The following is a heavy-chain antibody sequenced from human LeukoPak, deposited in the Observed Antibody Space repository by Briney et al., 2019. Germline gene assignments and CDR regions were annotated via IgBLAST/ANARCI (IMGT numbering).Heavy chain of an antibody. Sequence: GSLRLSCVASGFTFRTYWMQWVRQAPGEGLVWVSHINSDGTDTTYADAVKGRFITSRDNTKNTLYLQMNSLRAEDTAVYYCVRDNYGVDYWGQGTLVTVSS. V-gene: IGHV3-74*03. CDR3: VRDNYGVDY. D-gene: IGHD4-17*01. CDR1: GFTFRTYW. CDR2: INSDGTDT. J-gene: IGHJ4*02.